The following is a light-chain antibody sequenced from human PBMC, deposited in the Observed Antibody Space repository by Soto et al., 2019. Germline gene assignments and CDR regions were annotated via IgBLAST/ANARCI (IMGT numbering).Light chain of an antibody. J-gene: IGLJ2*01. CDR1: SSNIGTNT. V-gene: IGLV1-44*01. Sequence: QSVLTQPPSASGTPGQRVTISCPGSSSNIGTNTVNWYQHLPGTAPKLLIYSNNQRPSGVPDRFSGSKSATSASLAISGLQSEDEADYYCASWDDSLNGPVFGGGTKLTVL. CDR3: ASWDDSLNGPV. CDR2: SNN.